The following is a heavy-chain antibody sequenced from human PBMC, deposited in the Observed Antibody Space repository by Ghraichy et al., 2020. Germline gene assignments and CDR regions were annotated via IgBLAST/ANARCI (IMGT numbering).Heavy chain of an antibody. J-gene: IGHJ5*02. CDR2: TRDKANSYTT. D-gene: IGHD2-15*01. CDR1: GFTFSDHY. CDR3: VKTARCIGGSGGACSQRWFDP. Sequence: GGSLRLSCTASGFTFSDHYMDWVRQAPGKGLEWVGRTRDKANSYTTEYAASVKGRFTVSRDDSKNSLYLQMDSLKTDDTAVYFCVKTARCIGGSGGACSQRWFDPWGQGALVTVSS. V-gene: IGHV3-72*01.